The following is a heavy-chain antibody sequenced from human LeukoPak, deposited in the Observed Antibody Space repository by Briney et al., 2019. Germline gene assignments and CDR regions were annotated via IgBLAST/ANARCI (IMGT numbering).Heavy chain of an antibody. V-gene: IGHV4-38-2*01. CDR3: ARHGGDEWQLTPRWFDP. J-gene: IGHJ5*02. Sequence: PSETLSLTCAVSGYSISSGYYWGWIRQPPGKGLEWIGSIYRSGSTYYNPSLKSRVTISVDTSKNQFSLKLSSVTAADTAVYYCARHGGDEWQLTPRWFDPWGQGTLVTVSS. CDR1: GYSISSGYY. D-gene: IGHD1-26*01. CDR2: IYRSGST.